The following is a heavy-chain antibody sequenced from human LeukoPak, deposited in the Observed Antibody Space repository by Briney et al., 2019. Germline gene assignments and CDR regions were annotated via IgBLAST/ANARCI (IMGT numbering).Heavy chain of an antibody. J-gene: IGHJ4*02. Sequence: ASVKVSCKASGYTFTGYYMHWVRQAPGQGLEWIGWINPNSGGTNYAQKFQGWVTMTRATSISTAYMELSRLRSDDTAVYYCARGRRTPLLWFGDGEFDYWGQGTLVTVSS. CDR1: GYTFTGYY. V-gene: IGHV1-2*04. CDR2: INPNSGGT. CDR3: ARGRRTPLLWFGDGEFDY. D-gene: IGHD3-10*01.